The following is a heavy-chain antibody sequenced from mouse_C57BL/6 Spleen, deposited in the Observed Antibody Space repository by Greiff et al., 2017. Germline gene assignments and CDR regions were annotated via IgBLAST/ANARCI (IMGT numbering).Heavy chain of an antibody. Sequence: QVQLQQPGAELVKPGASVKMSCKASGYTFTSYWITWVKQRPGQGLEWIGDIYPGSGSTNYNEKFKSKATLTVDTSSSTAYMQLSSLTSEDSAVYYCALYDGRLYYAMDYWGQGTSVTVSS. V-gene: IGHV1-55*01. D-gene: IGHD2-3*01. CDR2: IYPGSGST. CDR3: ALYDGRLYYAMDY. CDR1: GYTFTSYW. J-gene: IGHJ4*01.